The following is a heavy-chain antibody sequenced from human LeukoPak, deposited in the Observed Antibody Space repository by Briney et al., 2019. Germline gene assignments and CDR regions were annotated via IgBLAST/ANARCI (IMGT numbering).Heavy chain of an antibody. CDR2: VYYSGST. D-gene: IGHD6-19*01. J-gene: IGHJ4*02. V-gene: IGHV4-59*01. Sequence: PAETLSLTCIVSGISISSYYLSWVRQPPGKGLEWIGYVYYSGSTNYNPSLKSRVTISVDKSKNQFSLKLSSVTAADPALYYCARGSGWYYYWGQGTLVTVSS. CDR1: GISISSYY. CDR3: ARGSGWYYY.